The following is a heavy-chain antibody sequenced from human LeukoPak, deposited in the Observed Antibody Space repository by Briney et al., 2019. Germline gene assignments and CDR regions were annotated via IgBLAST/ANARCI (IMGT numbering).Heavy chain of an antibody. J-gene: IGHJ4*02. CDR1: GFTFSSNY. D-gene: IGHD3-22*01. V-gene: IGHV3-53*01. CDR2: IYSGGST. Sequence: GGSLRLSCAASGFTFSSNYMSWVRQAPGKGLEWVSVIYSGGSTYYADSVKGRFTISRDNSKNTLYLQMNSLRAEDTAVYYCARSDSSGLHFDYWGQGTLVTVSS. CDR3: ARSDSSGLHFDY.